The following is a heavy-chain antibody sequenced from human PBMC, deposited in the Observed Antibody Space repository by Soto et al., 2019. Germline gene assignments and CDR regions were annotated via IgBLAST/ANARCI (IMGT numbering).Heavy chain of an antibody. J-gene: IGHJ5*02. CDR2: ISYDGSNK. D-gene: IGHD1-26*01. V-gene: IGHV3-30*18. Sequence: PVGSLRLSCAASGFTFSSYGMHWVRQAPGKGLEWVAVISYDGSNKYYADSVKGRFTISRDNSKNTLYLQMNSLRAEDTAVYYCAKGYSLHWFDPWGQGTLVTVSS. CDR1: GFTFSSYG. CDR3: AKGYSLHWFDP.